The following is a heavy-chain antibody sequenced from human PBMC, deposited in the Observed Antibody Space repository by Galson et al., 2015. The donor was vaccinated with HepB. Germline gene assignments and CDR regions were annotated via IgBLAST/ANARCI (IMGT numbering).Heavy chain of an antibody. Sequence: SLRLSCAASGFTFSSYAMHWVRQAPGKGLEWVAVISYDGSNKYYADSVKGRFTISRDNSKNTLYLQMNSLRAEDTAVYYCARVAVQLELTDYWGQGTLVTVSS. CDR1: GFTFSSYA. CDR3: ARVAVQLELTDY. D-gene: IGHD1-1*01. CDR2: ISYDGSNK. V-gene: IGHV3-30-3*01. J-gene: IGHJ4*02.